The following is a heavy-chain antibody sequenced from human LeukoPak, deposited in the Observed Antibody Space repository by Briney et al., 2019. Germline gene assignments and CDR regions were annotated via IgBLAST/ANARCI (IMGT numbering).Heavy chain of an antibody. D-gene: IGHD3-16*01. V-gene: IGHV1-18*01. CDR2: ISAYNGNT. CDR3: ARDSVGVAFNI. Sequence: ASVTVSCKASGYTFTNYGISWLRQAPGQGLEWMGWISAYNGNTNYAQKLQGRVTMTTDTSTSTAPIELRSLRSDDTRIYHCARDSVGVAFNIWGQETMVTVPS. CDR1: GYTFTNYG. J-gene: IGHJ3*02.